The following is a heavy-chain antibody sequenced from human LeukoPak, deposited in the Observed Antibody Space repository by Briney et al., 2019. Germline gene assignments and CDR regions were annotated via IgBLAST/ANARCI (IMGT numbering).Heavy chain of an antibody. CDR3: ARDKTPYWPYYYMDV. CDR1: GYTFTGYY. J-gene: IGHJ6*03. Sequence: ASVKVSCKASGYTFTGYYMHWVRQAPGQGLEWMGWINPNSGGTNYAQKFQGRVTMTRDTSISTAYMELSRLRSDDTAVYYCARDKTPYWPYYYMDVWGKGTTVTVSS. D-gene: IGHD2-8*02. V-gene: IGHV1-2*02. CDR2: INPNSGGT.